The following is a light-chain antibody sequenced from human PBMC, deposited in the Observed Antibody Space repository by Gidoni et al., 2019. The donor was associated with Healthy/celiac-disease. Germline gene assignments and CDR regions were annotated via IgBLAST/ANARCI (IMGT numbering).Light chain of an antibody. J-gene: IGKJ1*01. CDR2: GAS. CDR3: QQYGSSLTWT. Sequence: EIGLTQSPGTLSLSPGERATLSCRASQSVSSSYLAWYQQKPGQAPRLLIYGASSRATGIPDRFSGSGSGTDFTLTIRRLEPEDFAVYYCQQYGSSLTWTFXPXPKVEIK. CDR1: QSVSSSY. V-gene: IGKV3-20*01.